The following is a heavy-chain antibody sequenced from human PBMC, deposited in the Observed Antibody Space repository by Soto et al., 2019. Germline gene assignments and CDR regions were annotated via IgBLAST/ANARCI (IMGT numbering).Heavy chain of an antibody. CDR1: GYTFTGYY. D-gene: IGHD3-3*01. Sequence: GASVKVSCKASGYTFTGYYMHWVRQAPGQGLEWMGWINPNSGGTNYAQKFQGRVTMTRDTSISTAYMELSRLRSDDTAVYYCARERFLEWLLPSYYYGMDVWGQGTPVTVSS. CDR3: ARERFLEWLLPSYYYGMDV. V-gene: IGHV1-2*02. CDR2: INPNSGGT. J-gene: IGHJ6*02.